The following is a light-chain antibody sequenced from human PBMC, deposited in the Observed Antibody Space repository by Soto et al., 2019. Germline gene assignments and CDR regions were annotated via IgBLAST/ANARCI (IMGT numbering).Light chain of an antibody. J-gene: IGKJ4*01. V-gene: IGKV2-28*01. CDR3: MQALQTPLT. Sequence: DIVMTQSPLSLPVTPGEPASISCRSSQSLLHSNGYNYLDWYLQKPRQSPQLLIYLGSNRASGVPDRFSGRGSGTDFTLKISRVEGDDVGVYYCMQALQTPLTFCGGTKVDIK. CDR1: QSLLHSNGYNY. CDR2: LGS.